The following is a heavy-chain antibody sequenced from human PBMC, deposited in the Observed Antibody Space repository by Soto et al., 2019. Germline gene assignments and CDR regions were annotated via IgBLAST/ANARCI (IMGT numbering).Heavy chain of an antibody. CDR1: GFTFSDHY. D-gene: IGHD6-19*01. J-gene: IGHJ4*02. CDR2: SKNKANSYTQ. Sequence: EVQLVESGGGLVQPEGSLRLSCAASGFTFSDHYMDWVRQAPGKGLEWVGRSKNKANSYTQEYAAPVKGRFIISRDDSKNTVFLQMNRLKTDDTAVYYCTLVRLGSSRSSGYWGQGILVTVSS. CDR3: TLVRLGSSRSSGY. V-gene: IGHV3-72*01.